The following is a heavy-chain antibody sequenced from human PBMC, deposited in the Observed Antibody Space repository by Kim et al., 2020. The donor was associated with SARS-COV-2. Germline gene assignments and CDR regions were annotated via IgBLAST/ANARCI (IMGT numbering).Heavy chain of an antibody. J-gene: IGHJ6*02. D-gene: IGHD3-3*01. CDR2: IKQDGSEK. CDR3: ARAQGTQYYDFWSGYYSSYGMDV. CDR1: GFTFSSYW. Sequence: GGSLRLSCAASGFTFSSYWMSWVRQAPGKGLEWVANIKQDGSEKYYVDSVKGRFTISRDNAKNSLYLQMNSLRAEDTAVYYCARAQGTQYYDFWSGYYSSYGMDVWGQGTTVTVSS. V-gene: IGHV3-7*03.